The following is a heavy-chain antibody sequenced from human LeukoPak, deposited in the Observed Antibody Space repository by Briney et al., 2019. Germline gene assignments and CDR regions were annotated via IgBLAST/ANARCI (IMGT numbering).Heavy chain of an antibody. Sequence: GASVKVSCKASGYTFTGYYMHWVRQAPGQGLEWMGWINPNSGGTNYAQKFQGRVTMTRDTSISTAYMELSRLRSDDTAVYYCARDGGSYQTDFDYWGQGTLVTVSS. CDR2: INPNSGGT. CDR1: GYTFTGYY. D-gene: IGHD1-26*01. V-gene: IGHV1-2*02. J-gene: IGHJ4*02. CDR3: ARDGGSYQTDFDY.